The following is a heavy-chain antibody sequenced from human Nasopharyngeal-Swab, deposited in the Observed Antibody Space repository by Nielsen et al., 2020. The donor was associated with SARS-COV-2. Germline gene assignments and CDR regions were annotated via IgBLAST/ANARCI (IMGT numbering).Heavy chain of an antibody. CDR3: ARGRPASESMEWYPPRKCFDS. V-gene: IGHV1-8*01. D-gene: IGHD2-8*01. J-gene: IGHJ5*01. CDR1: GYNSTGCD. CDR2: IKWNSGNA. Sequence: ASVKVSCKASGYNSTGCDINWVRHVAGQGLEWRGWIKWNSGNAGYAEKFQGRVTMTRDTSIRPAYMELSSLTAGDTAIYYCARGRPASESMEWYPPRKCFDSWGQGTLVTVSS.